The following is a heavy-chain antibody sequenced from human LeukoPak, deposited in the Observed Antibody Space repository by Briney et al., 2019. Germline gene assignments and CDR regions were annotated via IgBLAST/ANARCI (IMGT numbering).Heavy chain of an antibody. D-gene: IGHD1-26*01. Sequence: ASVKVSCKASGYTFTGYYMHWVRQAPGQGLEWMGWINPNNGGTNYAQKFQGRVTMTRDTSISTAYMDLSRLKSDDTGVYYCAREGYGGGQDFDVWGQGTMVTVSS. J-gene: IGHJ3*01. CDR3: AREGYGGGQDFDV. CDR1: GYTFTGYY. CDR2: INPNNGGT. V-gene: IGHV1-2*02.